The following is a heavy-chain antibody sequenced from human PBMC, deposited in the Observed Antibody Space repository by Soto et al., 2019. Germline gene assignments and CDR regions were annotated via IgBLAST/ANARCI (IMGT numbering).Heavy chain of an antibody. CDR3: ARLGQFDF. V-gene: IGHV3-11*01. CDR2: ISGSGDTI. J-gene: IGHJ4*02. Sequence: QVQLVRSGGGLVRPGGSLRLSCEASGFIFSDYYMAWIRQAPGKGLEWVSYISGSGDTIYYADSVKGRFTISRDSAKDSLYLQMNTLRDEDTAIYYCARLGQFDFWGQGTVVTVSS. CDR1: GFIFSDYY.